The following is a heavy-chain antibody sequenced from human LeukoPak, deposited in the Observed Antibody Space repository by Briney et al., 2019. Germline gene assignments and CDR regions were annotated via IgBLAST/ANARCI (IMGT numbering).Heavy chain of an antibody. CDR3: ARENCSGGSCHQDAFDI. D-gene: IGHD2-15*01. V-gene: IGHV4-31*11. CDR1: GGSFSGYY. CDR2: IYYSGST. J-gene: IGHJ3*02. Sequence: SETLSLTCAVYGGSFSGYYWSWIRQHPGKGLEWIGYIYYSGSTYYNPSLKSRVTISVDTSKNQFSLKLSSVTAADTAVYYCARENCSGGSCHQDAFDIWGQGTMVTVSS.